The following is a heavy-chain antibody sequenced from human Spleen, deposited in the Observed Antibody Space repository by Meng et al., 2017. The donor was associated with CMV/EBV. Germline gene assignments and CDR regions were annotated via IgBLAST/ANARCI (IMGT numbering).Heavy chain of an antibody. D-gene: IGHD2-15*01. CDR3: AKAACSSGSCYSNF. CDR1: GFTFSTYA. V-gene: IGHV3-23*01. Sequence: GESLKISCVGSGFTFSTYAMSWVRQAPGKGLEGVSTISASGASTHDAASVRGRFTISSDSSKNTLYLQMNSLRAEDTAIYYCAKAACSSGSCYSNFWGQGTLVTVSS. J-gene: IGHJ4*02. CDR2: ISASGAST.